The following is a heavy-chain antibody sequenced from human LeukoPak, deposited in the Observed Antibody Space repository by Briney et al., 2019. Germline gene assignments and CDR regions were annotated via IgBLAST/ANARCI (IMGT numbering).Heavy chain of an antibody. Sequence: SGGSIXSXXXXXXVXXXXXXXXXXXGEIYHSGSTNYNPSLKSRVTISVDKSKNQFSLKLSSVTAADTAVYYCARDAPYGSGGNFDYWGQGTLVTVSS. CDR3: ARDAPYGSGGNFDY. CDR2: IYHSGST. CDR1: GGSIXSXXX. J-gene: IGHJ4*02. V-gene: IGHV4-4*02. D-gene: IGHD3-10*01.